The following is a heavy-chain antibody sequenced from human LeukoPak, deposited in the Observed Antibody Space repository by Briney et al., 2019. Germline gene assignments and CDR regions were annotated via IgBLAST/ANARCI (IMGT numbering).Heavy chain of an antibody. CDR2: IYSSGST. J-gene: IGHJ3*02. Sequence: SETLSLTCTVSGGSINSDNYYWSWIRQPAGKGLEWIGRIYSSGSTNYNPSLKSRVTISLDTSKNQFSLKMSSVTAADTAVYYCARTARHYYDSSGYYRAAFDIWGQGTMVTVSS. CDR1: GGSINSDNYY. D-gene: IGHD3-22*01. CDR3: ARTARHYYDSSGYYRAAFDI. V-gene: IGHV4-61*02.